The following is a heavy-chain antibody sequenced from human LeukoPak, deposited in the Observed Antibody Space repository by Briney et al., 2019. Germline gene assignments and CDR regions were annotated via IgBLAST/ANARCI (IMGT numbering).Heavy chain of an antibody. CDR2: ISYDGSNK. CDR1: GFTFSSYA. CDR3: ARDYGDKRQPKALDY. D-gene: IGHD4-23*01. V-gene: IGHV3-30*04. Sequence: QPGGSLRLSCAASGFTFSSYAMHWVRQAPGKGLEWVAVISYDGSNKYYADSVKGRFTISRDNSKNTLYLQMNSLRAEDTAVYYCARDYGDKRQPKALDYWGQGTLVTVSS. J-gene: IGHJ4*02.